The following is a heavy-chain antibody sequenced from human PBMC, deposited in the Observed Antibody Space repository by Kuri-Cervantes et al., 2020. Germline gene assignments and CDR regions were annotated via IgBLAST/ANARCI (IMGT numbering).Heavy chain of an antibody. V-gene: IGHV6-1*01. CDR3: ARDHDQLLRGGCFDY. Sequence: LRLSCAISGDSVSSNSAAWNWIRQSPSRGLEWLGRTYYRSKWYNDYAVSVKSRITINPDTSKNQFSLQLNSVTPEDTAVYYCARDHDQLLRGGCFDYWGQGTLVTVSS. CDR1: GDSVSSNSAA. J-gene: IGHJ4*02. D-gene: IGHD2-2*01. CDR2: TYYRSKWYN.